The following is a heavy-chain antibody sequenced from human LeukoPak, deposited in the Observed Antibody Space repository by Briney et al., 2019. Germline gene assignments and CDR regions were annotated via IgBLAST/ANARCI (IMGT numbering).Heavy chain of an antibody. D-gene: IGHD1-26*01. CDR2: INPSGGST. J-gene: IGHJ3*02. CDR3: ARNRAYSGSYFDAFDI. Sequence: ASVKVSCKASGYTFTSYYMHWVRQAPGQGLEWMGIINPSGGSTSYAQKFQGRVTMTRDTSTSTVYMELSSLRSDDTAVYYCARNRAYSGSYFDAFDIWGQGTMVTVSS. V-gene: IGHV1-46*01. CDR1: GYTFTSYY.